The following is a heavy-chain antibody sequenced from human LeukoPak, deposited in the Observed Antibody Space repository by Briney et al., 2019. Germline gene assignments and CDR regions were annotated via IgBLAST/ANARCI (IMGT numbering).Heavy chain of an antibody. CDR2: IWNDGSNR. V-gene: IGHV3-33*03. Sequence: PGGSLTLSCAPSGFTFSSFGMHWVRQAPGKGLEWVALIWNDGSNRYYEDSVKGRFTISRDNAKNTLYLQMNSLRAEDTAVYYCAGVSGWNPFHYWGQGTLVTVSS. D-gene: IGHD1-1*01. CDR3: AGVSGWNPFHY. CDR1: GFTFSSFG. J-gene: IGHJ4*02.